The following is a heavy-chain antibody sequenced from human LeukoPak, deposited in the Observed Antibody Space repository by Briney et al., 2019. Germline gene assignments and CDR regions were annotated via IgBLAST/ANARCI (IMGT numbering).Heavy chain of an antibody. CDR3: AHRRGMGNYNRDWSTGYFDY. V-gene: IGHV2-5*02. D-gene: IGHD3-10*01. Sequence: SGPTLVNPTQTLTLTCTFSGFSLITSGVGVGWLRQPPGKALEWLALIYWDDDKRYSPSLRNRLTITKDTSKNQVVLTMTNMDPADTATYNCAHRRGMGNYNRDWSTGYFDYCGQGTLVTVSS. J-gene: IGHJ4*02. CDR1: GFSLITSGVG. CDR2: IYWDDDK.